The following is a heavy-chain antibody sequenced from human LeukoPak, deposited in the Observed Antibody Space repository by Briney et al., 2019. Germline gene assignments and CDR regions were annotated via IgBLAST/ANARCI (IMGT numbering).Heavy chain of an antibody. CDR2: ISGSGGST. D-gene: IGHD3-22*01. Sequence: GGSLRLSCAASGFTFTSYAMSWVRQAPGKGLEWVSIISGSGGSTSYADSVKGRFTISRDNSKNTLYLQMSSLGAEDTAVYYCATGVVHVYDSGGYQEYYFDYWGQGTPVTVSS. CDR3: ATGVVHVYDSGGYQEYYFDY. V-gene: IGHV3-23*01. CDR1: GFTFTSYA. J-gene: IGHJ4*02.